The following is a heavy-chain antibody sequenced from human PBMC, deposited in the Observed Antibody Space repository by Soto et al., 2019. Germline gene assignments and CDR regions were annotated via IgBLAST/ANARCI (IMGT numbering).Heavy chain of an antibody. J-gene: IGHJ5*02. D-gene: IGHD3-9*01. Sequence: GGSLKISCAASGFTFSDYYMSWIRQAPGKGLEWVSYISSSGSTIYYADSVKGRFTISRDNAKNSLYLQMNSLRAEDTAVYYCARDRGPPMTGYSPLWFDPWGQGTLVTVSS. CDR1: GFTFSDYY. CDR3: ARDRGPPMTGYSPLWFDP. V-gene: IGHV3-11*01. CDR2: ISSSGSTI.